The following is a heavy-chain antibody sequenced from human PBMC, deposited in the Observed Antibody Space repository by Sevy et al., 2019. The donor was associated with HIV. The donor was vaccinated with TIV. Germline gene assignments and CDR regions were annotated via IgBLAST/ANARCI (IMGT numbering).Heavy chain of an antibody. D-gene: IGHD6-19*01. V-gene: IGHV3-33*04. J-gene: IGHJ4*02. CDR1: GFTFSSYG. Sequence: GGCLRLSCAASGFTFSSYGMHWVRQAPGKGLERVAVIWYDGSNKYYADSVKGRFTISRYNSKNTLYLQMNSLRAEDTALYYCARGEGSGMDYWGQGTLVSVSS. CDR2: IWYDGSNK. CDR3: ARGEGSGMDY.